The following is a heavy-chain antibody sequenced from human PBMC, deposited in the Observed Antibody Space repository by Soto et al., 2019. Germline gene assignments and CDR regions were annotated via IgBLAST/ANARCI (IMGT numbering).Heavy chain of an antibody. Sequence: PWLSXRLSCSSSVCTFSIYSISLFRQAPGKGLEWVSAISGSGGSTYYADSVKGRFTIYRDNSKNTLYLQMNSLRAEDTAVYYCAKDRDAVDGKEYWGQGTLVTVYS. J-gene: IGHJ4*02. CDR1: VCTFSIYS. CDR2: ISGSGGST. CDR3: AKDRDAVDGKEY. D-gene: IGHD6-19*01. V-gene: IGHV3-23*01.